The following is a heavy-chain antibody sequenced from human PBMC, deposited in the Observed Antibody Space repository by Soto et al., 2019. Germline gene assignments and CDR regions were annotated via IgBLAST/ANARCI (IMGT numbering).Heavy chain of an antibody. V-gene: IGHV1-69*06. D-gene: IGHD1-26*01. CDR1: GSTFNNFA. Sequence: QVVLLQSGAEVKEPGSSVRLSCQVSGSTFNNFAFSWVRQAPGQGPEWLGGIVVMSNAADYSQRFQDRVTSTADTSNSTLYMELGSLTFGDTAVYYCARAIKRWEVNYYFDYWGQGTLVTVSS. CDR2: IVVMSNAA. CDR3: ARAIKRWEVNYYFDY. J-gene: IGHJ4*02.